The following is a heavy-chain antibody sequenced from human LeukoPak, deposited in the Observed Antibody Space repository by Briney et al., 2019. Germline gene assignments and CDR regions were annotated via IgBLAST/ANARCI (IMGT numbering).Heavy chain of an antibody. D-gene: IGHD1-7*01. CDR1: GGSISNYY. CDR3: ARGGVNWTYDY. CDR2: IYYGGST. Sequence: SETLSLTCTVSGGSISNYYWSWIRQPPGKGLEWIGYIYYGGSTNYNPSLKSRVTISVDTSKNQFSLKLYSVTAADTAVYYCARGGVNWTYDYWGQGTLVTVSS. V-gene: IGHV4-59*01. J-gene: IGHJ4*02.